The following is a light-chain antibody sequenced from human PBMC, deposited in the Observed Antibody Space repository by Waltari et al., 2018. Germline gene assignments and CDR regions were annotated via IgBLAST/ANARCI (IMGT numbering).Light chain of an antibody. Sequence: QSALTQPRSVSGSPGQSVTIPCTGAGSAVGGYNYVSWYQQHPGKAPKLMLDEVSKRPSGVPDRFSGSKSGNTASLTISGLQAEDEADYYCCSYAGDYSWIFGGGTKVTVL. CDR3: CSYAGDYSWI. CDR1: GSAVGGYNY. V-gene: IGLV2-11*01. CDR2: EVS. J-gene: IGLJ2*01.